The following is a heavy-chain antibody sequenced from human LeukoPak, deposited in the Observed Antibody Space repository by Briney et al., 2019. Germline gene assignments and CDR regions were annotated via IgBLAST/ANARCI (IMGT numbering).Heavy chain of an antibody. CDR3: ARVKYYYDSSGYYYHFDY. V-gene: IGHV4-59*01. Sequence: PSETLSPTCTVSGGSISSYYWSWIRQPPGKGLEWIGYIYYSGSTNYNPSLKSRVTISVDTSKNQFSLKLSSVTAADTAVYYCARVKYYYDSSGYYYHFDYWGQGTLVTVSS. D-gene: IGHD3-22*01. CDR2: IYYSGST. J-gene: IGHJ4*02. CDR1: GGSISSYY.